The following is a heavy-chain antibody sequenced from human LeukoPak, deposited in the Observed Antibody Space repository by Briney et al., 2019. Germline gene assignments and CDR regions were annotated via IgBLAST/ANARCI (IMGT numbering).Heavy chain of an antibody. V-gene: IGHV1-46*01. CDR3: ARPYSSGWYDY. Sequence: ASVKVSCKASGYTFTSYYMHWVRQAPGQGLEWMGIINPSGGSTSYAQKFQGRVTMTRDTSMSTVYMELSSLRSEDTAVYYCARPYSSGWYDYWGQGTLVTVSS. CDR1: GYTFTSYY. CDR2: INPSGGST. J-gene: IGHJ4*02. D-gene: IGHD6-19*01.